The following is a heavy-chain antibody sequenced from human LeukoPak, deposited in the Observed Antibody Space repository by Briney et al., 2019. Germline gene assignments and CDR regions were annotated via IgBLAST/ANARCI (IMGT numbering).Heavy chain of an antibody. CDR1: GFTFGSYA. D-gene: IGHD2-2*01. CDR2: ICGSGGST. V-gene: IGHV3-23*01. CDR3: AKRPCSTTSCSQRHFDY. Sequence: GGSLRLSCAASGFTFGSYAMSWVRQAPGKGLEWVSAICGSGGSTYYADSVKGRFTISRDNSKNTLYLQMSSLRAEDTAVYYCAKRPCSTTSCSQRHFDYWGQGTLVTVSS. J-gene: IGHJ4*02.